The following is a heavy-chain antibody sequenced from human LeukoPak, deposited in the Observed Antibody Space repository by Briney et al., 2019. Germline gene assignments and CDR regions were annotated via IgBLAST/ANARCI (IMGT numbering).Heavy chain of an antibody. CDR2: IYYSGST. D-gene: IGHD7-27*01. J-gene: IGHJ3*02. CDR1: GGSISSYY. CDR3: ASLKLGAGAFDI. V-gene: IGHV4-59*01. Sequence: PSETLSLTCTASGGSISSYYWSWIRQPPGKGLEWIGYIYYSGSTNYNPSLKSRVTISVDTSKNQFSLKLSSVTAADTAVYYCASLKLGAGAFDIWGQGTMVTVSS.